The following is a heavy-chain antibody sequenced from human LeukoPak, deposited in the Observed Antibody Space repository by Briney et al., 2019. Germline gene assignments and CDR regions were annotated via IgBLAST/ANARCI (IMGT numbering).Heavy chain of an antibody. V-gene: IGHV3-21*01. J-gene: IGHJ4*02. CDR1: GFTFSSYS. Sequence: GGSLRLSCAASGFTFSSYSMNWVRQAPGKGLEWVSSISSSSSYIYYADSVKGRFTISRDNAKNSLYLQMNSMRAEDTAVYYCARGADIVAHSDYWGQGTLVTVSS. CDR2: ISSSSSYI. D-gene: IGHD5-12*01. CDR3: ARGADIVAHSDY.